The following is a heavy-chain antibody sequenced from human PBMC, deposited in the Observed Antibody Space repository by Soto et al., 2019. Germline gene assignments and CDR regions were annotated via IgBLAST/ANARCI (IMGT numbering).Heavy chain of an antibody. J-gene: IGHJ6*02. CDR3: AKDRTVYYDFWSGPPSLDV. CDR2: ISGTGGGT. V-gene: IGHV3-23*01. Sequence: PGESLKISCAASGFTFRTYAMNWVRQAPGKGLEWVSGISGTGGGTYYAGSVKGRFTISRDNSKNTLYLQMNSLRAEDTAVYYCAKDRTVYYDFWSGPPSLDVWGQGTTVTVSS. D-gene: IGHD3-3*01. CDR1: GFTFRTYA.